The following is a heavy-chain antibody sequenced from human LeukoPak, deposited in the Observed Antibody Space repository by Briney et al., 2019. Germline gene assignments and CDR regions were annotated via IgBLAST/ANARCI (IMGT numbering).Heavy chain of an antibody. J-gene: IGHJ2*01. V-gene: IGHV3-30*03. D-gene: IGHD6-25*01. Sequence: GRSLRLSCAASGFTFSSYGMHWVREAPGKGLGWVAVISYDGSNKYYADSVKGRFTISRDNSKNTLYLQMNSLRAEDSAVYYCARDPGSDQRDWYFDLWGRGTLVTVSS. CDR1: GFTFSSYG. CDR2: ISYDGSNK. CDR3: ARDPGSDQRDWYFDL.